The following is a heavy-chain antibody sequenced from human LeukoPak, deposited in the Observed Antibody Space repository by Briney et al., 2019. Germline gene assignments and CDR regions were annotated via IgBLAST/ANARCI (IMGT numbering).Heavy chain of an antibody. J-gene: IGHJ6*02. Sequence: SETLSLTCTVSGASISSFYWSWIRQPPGKGLEWIGYIYYSGSTNYNPSLKSRVTMSVDMSKNQFSLKLNSVTAADTAVYYCARDLIAAAGTQAYYYGTDVWGQGTTVTVSS. V-gene: IGHV4-59*12. CDR2: IYYSGST. CDR3: ARDLIAAAGTQAYYYGTDV. CDR1: GASISSFY. D-gene: IGHD6-13*01.